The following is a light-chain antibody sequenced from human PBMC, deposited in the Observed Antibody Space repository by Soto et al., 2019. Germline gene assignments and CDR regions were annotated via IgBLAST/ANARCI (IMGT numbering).Light chain of an antibody. CDR2: AVR. V-gene: IGLV2-11*01. CDR1: NSDVGRYNS. Sequence: QSALTQPHSVSGSPGQSVTISCTGTNSDVGRYNSVSWYQQLPGKAPQLIISAVRQRPSGVPDRFSGSKSGNTASLAITGLQAEDEADYYCQAYDYSLTASVFGGGTKLTVL. CDR3: QAYDYSLTASV. J-gene: IGLJ3*02.